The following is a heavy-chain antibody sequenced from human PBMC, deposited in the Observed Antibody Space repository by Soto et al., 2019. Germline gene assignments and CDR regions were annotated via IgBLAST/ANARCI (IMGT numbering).Heavy chain of an antibody. CDR2: ISSSSSYI. CDR3: ARGTGPIVVVAATFDY. CDR1: GFTFSSYS. V-gene: IGHV3-21*01. J-gene: IGHJ4*02. D-gene: IGHD2-15*01. Sequence: GGSLRLSCAASGFTFSSYSMNWVRQAPGKGLEWVSSISSSSSYIYYADSVKGRFTISRDNAKNSLYLQMNSLRAEDTAVYYCARGTGPIVVVAATFDYWGQGTLVTVSS.